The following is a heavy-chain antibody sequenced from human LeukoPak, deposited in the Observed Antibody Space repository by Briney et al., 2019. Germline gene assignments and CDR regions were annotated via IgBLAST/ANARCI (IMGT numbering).Heavy chain of an antibody. Sequence: PGGSLRLSCAASGFTFSDYYMSWIRQAPGKGLEWVSYISSSGSTIYYADSVKGRFTISRDNAKNSLYLQMSSLRAEDTAVYYCARVDCSSTSCLPDYWGQGTLVTVSS. CDR2: ISSSGSTI. CDR3: ARVDCSSTSCLPDY. CDR1: GFTFSDYY. V-gene: IGHV3-11*01. D-gene: IGHD2-2*01. J-gene: IGHJ4*02.